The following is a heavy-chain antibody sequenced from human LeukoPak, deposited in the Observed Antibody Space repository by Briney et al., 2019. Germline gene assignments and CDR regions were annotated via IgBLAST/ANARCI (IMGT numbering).Heavy chain of an antibody. D-gene: IGHD3-10*01. Sequence: SQTLSLTCTVSGDSIRSGDYYWSWIRQPPGKGLEWIGYIYYSVTTYYNPSLKSRVTIEVDTSKNQFSLRLSSVTAADTAVYYCARVETSYYGSGTYEDWFDPWGQGTLVIVSS. CDR1: GDSIRSGDYY. CDR3: ARVETSYYGSGTYEDWFDP. CDR2: IYYSVTT. V-gene: IGHV4-30-4*01. J-gene: IGHJ5*02.